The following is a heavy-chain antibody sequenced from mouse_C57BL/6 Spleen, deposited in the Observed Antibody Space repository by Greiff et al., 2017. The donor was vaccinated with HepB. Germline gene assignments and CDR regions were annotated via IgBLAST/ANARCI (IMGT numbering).Heavy chain of an antibody. CDR1: GYTFTSYW. Sequence: QVHVKQPGTELVKPGASVKLSCKASGYTFTSYWMHWVKQRPGQGLEWIGNINPSNGGTNYNEKFKSKATLTVDKSSSTAYMQLSSLTSEDSAVYYCARMSGLLRLYYFDYWGQGTTLTVSS. J-gene: IGHJ2*01. D-gene: IGHD1-1*01. CDR3: ARMSGLLRLYYFDY. CDR2: INPSNGGT. V-gene: IGHV1-53*01.